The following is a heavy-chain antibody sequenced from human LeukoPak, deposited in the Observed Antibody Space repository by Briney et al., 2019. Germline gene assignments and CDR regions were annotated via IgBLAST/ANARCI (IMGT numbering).Heavy chain of an antibody. CDR3: ARSPQWLGIDY. CDR1: GGSISSYY. J-gene: IGHJ4*02. D-gene: IGHD6-19*01. V-gene: IGHV4-59*01. Sequence: SETLSLTCTVSGGSISSYYWSWIRQPPGKGLEWIGYIYYSGSTNYNPSLKSRVTISVDTSKNQFSLKLSSVTAADTAVCYCARSPQWLGIDYWGQGTLVTVSS. CDR2: IYYSGST.